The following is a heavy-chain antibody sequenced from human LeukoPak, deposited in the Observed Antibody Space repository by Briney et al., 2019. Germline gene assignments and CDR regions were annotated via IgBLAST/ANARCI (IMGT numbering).Heavy chain of an antibody. V-gene: IGHV4-59*08. CDR1: GGSISSYY. CDR2: IYYSGST. J-gene: IGHJ4*02. CDR3: ASTFGELSTLFDY. D-gene: IGHD3-10*01. Sequence: SETLSLTCTVSGGSISSYYWSWIRQPPGKGLEWIGYIYYSGSTNYNPSLKSRVTISVDTSKSQFSLKLSSVTAADTAVYYCASTFGELSTLFDYWGQGTLVTVSS.